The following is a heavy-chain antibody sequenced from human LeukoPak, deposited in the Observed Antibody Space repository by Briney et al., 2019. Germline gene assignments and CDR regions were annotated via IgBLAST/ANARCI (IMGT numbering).Heavy chain of an antibody. CDR3: ARASGAFDY. CDR2: IYYSGIT. V-gene: IGHV4-59*01. J-gene: IGHJ4*02. CDR1: GGSISSSY. Sequence: SETLSLACTVSGGSISSSYWSWIRQPPGKGLEWIGYIYYSGITNYNPSLKSRVTISLDTSKNQFSLKLNSVTAADTAVYYCARASGAFDYWGQGALVTVSS.